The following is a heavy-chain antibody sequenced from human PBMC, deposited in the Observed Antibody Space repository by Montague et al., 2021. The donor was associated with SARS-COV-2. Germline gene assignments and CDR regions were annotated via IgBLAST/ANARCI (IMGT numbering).Heavy chain of an antibody. J-gene: IGHJ4*02. V-gene: IGHV5-10-1*01. D-gene: IGHD4-17*01. Sequence: QSGAEVKKPGESLRISCQGSRYNFITYWISWVRQMPGKVLEWMGRIDPSDSYTNYSPSFQGLVTISADKSFTTAYLQLSILNASDTAVYYCARHEGRSLHLDYWGQGTLVTVSS. CDR2: IDPSDSYT. CDR1: RYNFITYW. CDR3: ARHEGRSLHLDY.